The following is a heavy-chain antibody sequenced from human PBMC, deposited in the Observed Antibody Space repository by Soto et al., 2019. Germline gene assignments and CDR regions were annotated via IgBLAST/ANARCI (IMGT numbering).Heavy chain of an antibody. Sequence: GGSLRLSCAASGFTFSSYSMNWVRQAPGKGLEWVSSISSSSSYIYYADSVKGRFTISRDNAKNSLYLQMNSLRAEDTAVYYCARDLRSALSWYPDYYYYGMDVWGQGTTVTVSS. V-gene: IGHV3-21*01. J-gene: IGHJ6*02. CDR1: GFTFSSYS. CDR2: ISSSSSYI. D-gene: IGHD6-13*01. CDR3: ARDLRSALSWYPDYYYYGMDV.